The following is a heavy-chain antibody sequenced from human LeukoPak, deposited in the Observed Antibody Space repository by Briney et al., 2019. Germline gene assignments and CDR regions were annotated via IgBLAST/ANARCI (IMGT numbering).Heavy chain of an antibody. V-gene: IGHV3-7*01. D-gene: IGHD3-10*01. CDR2: IKQDGTER. J-gene: IGHJ4*02. Sequence: PGESLRLSCAASGFTFTTYWMSWVRQAPGKGLEWVANIKQDGTERYYVDSVKGRFTISRDNAKNSLYLQMSSLRVEDTAVYYCAKDLHYGSADYWGQGTLVTVSS. CDR1: GFTFTTYW. CDR3: AKDLHYGSADY.